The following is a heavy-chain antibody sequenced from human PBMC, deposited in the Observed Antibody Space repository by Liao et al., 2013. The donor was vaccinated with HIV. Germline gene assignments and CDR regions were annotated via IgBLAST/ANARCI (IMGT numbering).Heavy chain of an antibody. D-gene: IGHD3-22*01. CDR3: ARGESSAYYHLGRRSQFDF. J-gene: IGHJ4*02. CDR1: GGSFNTYY. Sequence: VQLQQWGAGLLKPSETLSLTCAVYGGSFNTYYWNWVRQPPGKGLEWIGETNESGITNFNASLKSRVTISVDTSKNQFSLRLHSVTAADTAVYYCARGESSAYYHLGRRSQFDFWGQGTLVTVSS. CDR2: TNESGIT. V-gene: IGHV4-34*01.